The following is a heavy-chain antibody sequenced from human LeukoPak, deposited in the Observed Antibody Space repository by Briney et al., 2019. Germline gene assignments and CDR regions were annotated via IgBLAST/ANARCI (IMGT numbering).Heavy chain of an antibody. CDR2: ISDSGGGT. CDR3: AKDPSYHFWSPYPFDY. V-gene: IGHV3-23*01. Sequence: GGSLRLSCAASGFTFNSYAMSWVRQAPGKGLEWASGISDSGGGTYYADSVRGGFTISRDNSKNTLYLQMNSLRAEATAVYYSAKDPSYHFWSPYPFDYWGQGTLVTVSS. CDR1: GFTFNSYA. J-gene: IGHJ4*02. D-gene: IGHD3-3*01.